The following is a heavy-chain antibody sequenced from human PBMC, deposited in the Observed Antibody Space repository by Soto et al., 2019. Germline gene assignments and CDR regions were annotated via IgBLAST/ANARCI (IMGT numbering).Heavy chain of an antibody. Sequence: EVQLVESGGGLVQPGGSLRLSCAASGFSFSYYGMNWVRQAPGKGLEWVSYISTSSSNIYYADSVKGRFTISRDNAKNSLSLQMNIMRAADTAVYYCARETSTGNYYMDVWGKGTTVTVSS. V-gene: IGHV3-48*01. CDR1: GFSFSYYG. CDR2: ISTSSSNI. D-gene: IGHD2-2*01. J-gene: IGHJ6*03. CDR3: ARETSTGNYYMDV.